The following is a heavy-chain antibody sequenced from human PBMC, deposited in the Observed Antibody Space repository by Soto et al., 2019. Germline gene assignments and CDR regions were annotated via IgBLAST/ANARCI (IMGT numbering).Heavy chain of an antibody. V-gene: IGHV3-23*01. D-gene: IGHD2-21*01. CDR1: GFTFRGYA. CDR3: AQAYCASRCPVDC. J-gene: IGHJ4*02. Sequence: EEQLLESGGGLAQPGGSLRLSCAASGFTFRGYAMSWVRQAPVKGPEWVSGMSGSGDSTYHAKSVKGRFIISGDNSENSLYLEINSRRAEDTGVYYCAQAYCASRCPVDCWGQGTLVAVSS. CDR2: MSGSGDST.